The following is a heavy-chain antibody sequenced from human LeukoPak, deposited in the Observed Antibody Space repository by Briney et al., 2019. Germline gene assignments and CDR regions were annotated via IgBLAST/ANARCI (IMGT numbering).Heavy chain of an antibody. V-gene: IGHV1-2*02. D-gene: IGHD4-17*01. CDR2: INPNSGGT. CDR1: GYTFTGYY. Sequence: ASVKVSCKASGYTFTGYYMHWVRQAPGQGLEWMGWINPNSGGTNYAQKFQGRVTMTRDTSISTAYMELSRLRSDDTAVYYCARESMTTVTKRPLWYFDLWGRGTLVTVSS. CDR3: ARESMTTVTKRPLWYFDL. J-gene: IGHJ2*01.